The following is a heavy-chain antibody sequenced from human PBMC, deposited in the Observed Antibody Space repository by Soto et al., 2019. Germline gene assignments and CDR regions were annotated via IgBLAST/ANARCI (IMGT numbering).Heavy chain of an antibody. CDR1: GFAIRHYW. CDR3: TRGADLHFCTGVSCPGIDV. Sequence: PGGSLRLSCAASGFAIRHYWMSWVRQAPGEGLEWVANIGQDGYQKFYLDSVRGRFTISRDNAENSLYLYLNNLRADDSAVYYCTRGADLHFCTGVSCPGIDVWGPGTTVTVSS. J-gene: IGHJ6*02. D-gene: IGHD2-8*02. V-gene: IGHV3-7*03. CDR2: IGQDGYQK.